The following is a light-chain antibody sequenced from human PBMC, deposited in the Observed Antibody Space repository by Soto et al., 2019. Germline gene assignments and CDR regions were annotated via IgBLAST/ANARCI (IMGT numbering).Light chain of an antibody. J-gene: IGKJ4*02. Sequence: EIVLTQSPATLSLSPGERATISSRASQSVSSYLAWYQHKPCLAPRFLIFDASNRATAIPARFSGSGSGTDFSLTFSSLEPEDFAVYYCQQRSNWPSFGGGTKGDIK. V-gene: IGKV3-11*01. CDR1: QSVSSY. CDR2: DAS. CDR3: QQRSNWPS.